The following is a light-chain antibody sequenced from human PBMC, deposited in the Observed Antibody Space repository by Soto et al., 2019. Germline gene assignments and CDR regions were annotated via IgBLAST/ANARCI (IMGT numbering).Light chain of an antibody. V-gene: IGKV3-15*01. J-gene: IGKJ1*01. Sequence: EIVMTQSPATLSVSPGERATLSCRASLSVSSNLAWYQQKPGQAPRLLIYGASTRATGIPARFGGSGSGTDFTLTISSLQSEDFAIYYCQQYNDWRWTFGQGTKVEVK. CDR1: LSVSSN. CDR3: QQYNDWRWT. CDR2: GAS.